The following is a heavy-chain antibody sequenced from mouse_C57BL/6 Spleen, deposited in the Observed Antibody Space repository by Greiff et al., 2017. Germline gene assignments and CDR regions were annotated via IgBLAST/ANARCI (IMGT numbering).Heavy chain of an antibody. Sequence: EVQLQQSGAELVKPGASVKLSCTASGFNIKDYYMHWVKQRTEQGLEWIGRIDPEDGETKYASKFQGKATITADTSSNTAYLQLSSLTSEDTAVYYCAAYDGYPYWYFDVWGTGTTVTVSS. CDR1: GFNIKDYY. J-gene: IGHJ1*03. D-gene: IGHD2-3*01. CDR3: AAYDGYPYWYFDV. CDR2: IDPEDGET. V-gene: IGHV14-2*01.